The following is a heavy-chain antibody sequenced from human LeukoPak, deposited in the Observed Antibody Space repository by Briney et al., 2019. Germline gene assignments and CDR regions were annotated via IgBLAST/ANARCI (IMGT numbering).Heavy chain of an antibody. V-gene: IGHV3-23*01. J-gene: IGHJ4*02. Sequence: PGGSLRLSCAASGFTFNSYAMSWVRQAPGKGLAWVSTITHSGGGTFYADSVKGRFTISRDISENTLYLQMSSLRAEDTAVYYCAKAWAAAGIFDSWGLGTLVTVSS. CDR2: ITHSGGGT. CDR1: GFTFNSYA. CDR3: AKAWAAAGIFDS. D-gene: IGHD6-13*01.